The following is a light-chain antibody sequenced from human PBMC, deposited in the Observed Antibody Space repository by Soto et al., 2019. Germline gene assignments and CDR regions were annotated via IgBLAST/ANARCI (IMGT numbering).Light chain of an antibody. CDR1: QSVNSSY. J-gene: IGKJ2*01. V-gene: IGKV3-20*01. CDR2: GAS. Sequence: EIVLTQSPGTLSLSPGERATLSCSASQSVNSSYLAWYQQKPGQAPRLLIYGASSRATGIPDRFSGSGSGTDFTLTISRLEPDDFAVYYCQQYGSSPPYTFGRGTKLEIK. CDR3: QQYGSSPPYT.